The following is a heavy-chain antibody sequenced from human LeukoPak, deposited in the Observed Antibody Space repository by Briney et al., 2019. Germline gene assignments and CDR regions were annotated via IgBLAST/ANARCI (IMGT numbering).Heavy chain of an antibody. J-gene: IGHJ4*02. Sequence: SVKVSCKASGGTFSRYAISWVRQAPGQGLEWMGGYIPMFGTANYAQNFQNRVTITADESTSTFSMEVSSLRPEDTAVYFCAGASSKWELSCWGQGTLVTVSS. D-gene: IGHD1-26*01. V-gene: IGHV1-69*01. CDR3: AGASSKWELSC. CDR2: YIPMFGTA. CDR1: GGTFSRYA.